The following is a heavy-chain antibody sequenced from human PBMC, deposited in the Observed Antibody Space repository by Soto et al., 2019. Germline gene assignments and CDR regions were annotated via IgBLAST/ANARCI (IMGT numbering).Heavy chain of an antibody. CDR1: GYTFTSYG. J-gene: IGHJ6*02. CDR3: SRDRGFLEWLPLPLYSYYYGMDV. CDR2: ISAYNGNT. Sequence: ASVKVSCKASGYTFTSYGISWVRQAPGQGLEWMGWISAYNGNTNYAQKLQGRVTMTTDTSTSTAYMELRSLRYDDTAVYYWSRDRGFLEWLPLPLYSYYYGMDVWGQGTTVTVSS. V-gene: IGHV1-18*04. D-gene: IGHD3-3*01.